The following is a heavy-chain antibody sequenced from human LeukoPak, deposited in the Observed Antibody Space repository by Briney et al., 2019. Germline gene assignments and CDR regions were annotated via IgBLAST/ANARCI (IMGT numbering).Heavy chain of an antibody. D-gene: IGHD3-16*01. Sequence: ETLSLTCTVSGGSIRSSYYYWGWIRQPPGKGLEWVASINHNGNVNYYVDSVKGRFTISRDNAKNSLYLQMSNLRAEDTAVYFCARGGGLDVWGQGATVTVSS. V-gene: IGHV3-7*03. CDR3: ARGGGLDV. CDR1: GGSIRSSYYY. J-gene: IGHJ6*02. CDR2: INHNGNVN.